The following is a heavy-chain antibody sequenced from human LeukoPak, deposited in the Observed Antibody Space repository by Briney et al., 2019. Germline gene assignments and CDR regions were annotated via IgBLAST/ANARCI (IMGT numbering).Heavy chain of an antibody. CDR3: AKYYDFWSGYSPDAFDI. D-gene: IGHD3-3*01. CDR2: ISSSSSYI. J-gene: IGHJ3*02. V-gene: IGHV3-21*01. CDR1: GFTFSSYW. Sequence: GGSLRLSCAASGFTFSSYWMHWVRQAPGKGLEWVSSISSSSSYIYYADSVKGRFTISRDNAKNSLYLQMNSLRAEDTAVYYCAKYYDFWSGYSPDAFDIWGQGTMVTVSS.